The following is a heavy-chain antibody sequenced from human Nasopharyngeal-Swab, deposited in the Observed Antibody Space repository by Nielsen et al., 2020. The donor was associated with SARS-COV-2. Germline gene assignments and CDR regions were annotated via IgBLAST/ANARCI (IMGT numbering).Heavy chain of an antibody. D-gene: IGHD3-16*01. CDR1: GFAFRTHS. V-gene: IGHV3-21*01. CDR3: ARSEYYFDY. J-gene: IGHJ4*02. CDR2: ISSTGNYI. Sequence: GESLKISCAASGFAFRTHSMHWVRQAPGRGPEWVSFISSTGNYIYYADSVKGRFTISRDNAKKSLHLQMDSLRVEDTAVYYCARSEYYFDYWGQGSLVTVSS.